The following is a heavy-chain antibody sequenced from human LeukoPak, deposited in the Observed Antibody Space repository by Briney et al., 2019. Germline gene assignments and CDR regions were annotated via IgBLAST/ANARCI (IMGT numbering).Heavy chain of an antibody. CDR1: GGTLSNYA. D-gene: IGHD6-19*01. J-gene: IGHJ1*01. Sequence: SVKVSCKASGGTLSNYAISWVRQAPGQGLEWMGAIIPIFGTANYAQKFQGRVTITADESTSTAYMELSSLGSEDTAVYYCARILSSSWYEYFHHWGQGTLVTVSS. CDR3: ARILSSSWYEYFHH. CDR2: IIPIFGTA. V-gene: IGHV1-69*13.